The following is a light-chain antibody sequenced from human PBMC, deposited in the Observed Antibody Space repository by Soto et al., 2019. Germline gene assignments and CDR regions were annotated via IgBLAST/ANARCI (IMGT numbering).Light chain of an antibody. Sequence: GTSRYVGGYNYVSWYQQHPGKAPKLVIYEVTKRPSGVPDRFSGSKSGNTASLTVSGLQAEDEADYYCSSYAGDNNSYVFGTGTKV. CDR3: SSYAGDNNSYV. J-gene: IGLJ1*01. V-gene: IGLV2-8*01. CDR2: EVT. CDR1: SRYVGGYNY.